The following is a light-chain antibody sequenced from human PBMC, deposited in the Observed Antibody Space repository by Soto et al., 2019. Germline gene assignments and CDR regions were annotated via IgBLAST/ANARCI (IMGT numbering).Light chain of an antibody. J-gene: IGLJ1*01. V-gene: IGLV2-14*01. CDR3: SSYTDISTPYV. CDR2: DVS. CDR1: SSDIGGYNY. Sequence: QSALTQPASVSGSPGQSITISCTGASSDIGGYNYVSWYQQHPGKAPKVMIYDVSNRPSGVSNRVSGSKSGNTASLTISGLQADDDADYYCSSYTDISTPYVFGTGTKLTVL.